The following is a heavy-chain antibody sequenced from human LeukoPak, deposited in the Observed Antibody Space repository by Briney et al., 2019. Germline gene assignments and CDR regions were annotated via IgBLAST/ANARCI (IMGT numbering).Heavy chain of an antibody. CDR1: GYTFTSYD. CDR3: ARGGEYYYESSGYYWFDP. J-gene: IGHJ5*02. V-gene: IGHV1-8*01. CDR2: MNPNSGNT. Sequence: ASVKVSCKASGYTFTSYDINWVRQATGQGLEWMGWMNPNSGNTGYAQKFQGRVTMTRNTSISTAYMELSSLRSEDTAVYYCARGGEYYYESSGYYWFDPWGQGTLGTVSS. D-gene: IGHD3-22*01.